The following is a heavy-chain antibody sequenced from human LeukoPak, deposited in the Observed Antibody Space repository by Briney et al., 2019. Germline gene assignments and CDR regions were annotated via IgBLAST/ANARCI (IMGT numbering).Heavy chain of an antibody. D-gene: IGHD1-14*01. V-gene: IGHV3-53*01. CDR3: ARGVEPLAANTLAY. Sequence: GGSQRLSCAPSGLTVITNDMTWVRQARGEGLEWVSVLYSAGNTKYADSVQGRFTISRDNSKNTLYLEMNSLSPDDAAVYYCARGVEPLAANTLAYWGQGTLVTVSS. J-gene: IGHJ4*02. CDR1: GLTVITND. CDR2: LYSAGNT.